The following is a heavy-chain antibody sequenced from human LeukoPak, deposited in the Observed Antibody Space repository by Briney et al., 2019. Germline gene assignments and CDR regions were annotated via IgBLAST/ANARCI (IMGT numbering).Heavy chain of an antibody. Sequence: ASVKVSCKVSGYIFTELSMHWVRQAPGKGLEWMVGFDPEDGETIYAQKFQGRVTMTEDTSTDTAYMELSSLRSEDTAVYYCARDYCSSTSCYRGVAFDSGAKGQWSPSLQ. CDR3: ARDYCSSTSCYRGVAFDS. J-gene: IGHJ3*01. V-gene: IGHV1-24*01. CDR1: GYIFTELS. CDR2: FDPEDGET. D-gene: IGHD2-2*02.